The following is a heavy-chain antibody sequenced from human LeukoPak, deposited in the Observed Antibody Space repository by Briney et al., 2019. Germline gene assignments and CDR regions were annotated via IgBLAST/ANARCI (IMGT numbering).Heavy chain of an antibody. CDR2: IYYRGST. D-gene: IGHD3-10*01. Sequence: SQTLSLTCTVSGGSISSGGYYWSWIRQHPGKGLEWIGYIYYRGSTYYNPSLKSRVTISVDTSKNQFSLKLSSVTAADTAVYYCARGSITMVRGVEYYFDYWGQGTLVTVSS. CDR3: ARGSITMVRGVEYYFDY. CDR1: GGSISSGGYY. J-gene: IGHJ4*02. V-gene: IGHV4-31*03.